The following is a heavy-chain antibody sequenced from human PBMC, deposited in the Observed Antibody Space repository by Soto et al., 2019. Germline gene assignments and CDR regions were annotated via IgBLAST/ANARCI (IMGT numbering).Heavy chain of an antibody. CDR1: GFTLSSYG. D-gene: IGHD3-16*02. Sequence: GGSLRLSWAAAGFTLSSYGMHWVRQAPGKGLEWVAVIWYDGNSKYYVDSVNDRFNISRDSSKNTLYLQMNSLRAEDTAVYYCARSYPGDYWGQGTLVTVSS. V-gene: IGHV3-33*04. CDR3: ARSYPGDY. J-gene: IGHJ4*02. CDR2: IWYDGNSK.